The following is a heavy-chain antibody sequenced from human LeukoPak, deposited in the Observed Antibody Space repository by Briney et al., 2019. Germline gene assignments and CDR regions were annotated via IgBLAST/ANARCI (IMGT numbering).Heavy chain of an antibody. CDR1: GGSVNYDY. CDR2: MSYSGST. V-gene: IGHV4-59*02. Sequence: SETLSLTCTVSGGSVNYDYWTWIRQLPGKGLEWIGYMSYSGSTSYNPSLKSRVTISTDTSKNQFSLKMNSVTAADTAVYYCARSLSRSSYGNFDYWGQGTLVTVSS. D-gene: IGHD3-16*01. CDR3: ARSLSRSSYGNFDY. J-gene: IGHJ4*02.